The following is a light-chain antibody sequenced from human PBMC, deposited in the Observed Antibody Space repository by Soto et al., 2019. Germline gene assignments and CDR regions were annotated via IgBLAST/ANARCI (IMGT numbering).Light chain of an antibody. CDR2: GAS. J-gene: IGKJ1*01. Sequence: EIVLTQSPGTLSLSPGERVTLSCRTSQTISSSYLAWYQQKPGQAPRLLIYGASSRATGIPDRFSGSESGTDFTLTISSLEPEDFAVYYCQLYNSWLWTFGQGTKVDIK. CDR1: QTISSSY. CDR3: QLYNSWLWT. V-gene: IGKV3-20*01.